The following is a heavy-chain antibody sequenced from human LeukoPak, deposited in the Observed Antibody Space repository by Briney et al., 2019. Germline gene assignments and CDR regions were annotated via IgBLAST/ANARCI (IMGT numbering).Heavy chain of an antibody. CDR2: IYYSGRP. CDR3: ARGNGPRRDGYKPFDY. V-gene: IGHV4-59*01. Sequence: SETLSLTCTVSGGSISSYYWSWIRQPPGKGLEWIGYIYYSGRPNYNPSLKSRVTISVDTSKNQFSLELSSVTAADTAVYYCARGNGPRRDGYKPFDYWGQGTLVTVSS. J-gene: IGHJ4*02. D-gene: IGHD5-24*01. CDR1: GGSISSYY.